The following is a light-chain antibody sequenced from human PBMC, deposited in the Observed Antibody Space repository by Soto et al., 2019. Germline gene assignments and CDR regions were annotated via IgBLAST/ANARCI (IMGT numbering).Light chain of an antibody. CDR1: SSDVGGYNY. CDR2: EVS. Sequence: QSVLTQPASVSGSPGQSITISCTGTSSDVGGYNYVSWYQQRPGKAPKLMIYEVSNRPSGVSNRFSGSKSGNTASLTISGLQTEDEADYYCSSYRSSSPYVFGSGTKVAGL. V-gene: IGLV2-14*01. J-gene: IGLJ1*01. CDR3: SSYRSSSPYV.